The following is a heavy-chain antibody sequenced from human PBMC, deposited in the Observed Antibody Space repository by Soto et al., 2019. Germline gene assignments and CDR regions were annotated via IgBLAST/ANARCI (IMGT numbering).Heavy chain of an antibody. CDR3: AAHTLMVYASFLPPDY. Sequence: ASVKVSCKASGGTFSSYAISWVRQAPGKGLEWMGGFDPEDGETIYAQKFQGRVTMTEDTSTDTAYMELSSLRSEDTAVYYCAAHTLMVYASFLPPDYWGQGTLVTVSS. D-gene: IGHD2-8*01. V-gene: IGHV1-24*01. CDR2: FDPEDGET. CDR1: GGTFSSYA. J-gene: IGHJ4*02.